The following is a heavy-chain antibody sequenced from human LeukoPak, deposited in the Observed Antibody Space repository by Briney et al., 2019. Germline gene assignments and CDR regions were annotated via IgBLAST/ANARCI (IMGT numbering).Heavy chain of an antibody. J-gene: IGHJ4*02. CDR1: GYTFTRYY. Sequence: ASVKVSCKASGYTFTRYYMSWVRQAPGQGLEWMGMINPSSENTTYAQRFQGRVTMTRDTSTSTVYMELSSLRSEDTAVYYCARLWPIVGATSFVDCWGQGTVVTVSS. D-gene: IGHD1-26*01. CDR3: ARLWPIVGATSFVDC. CDR2: INPSSENT. V-gene: IGHV1-46*01.